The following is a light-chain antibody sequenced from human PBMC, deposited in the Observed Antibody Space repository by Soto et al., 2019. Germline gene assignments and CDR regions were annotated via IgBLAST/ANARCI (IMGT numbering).Light chain of an antibody. CDR2: EES. V-gene: IGKV1-9*01. Sequence: DIHLTQSPSFLSASVGDRLAITCRPSQAVPNNMAWYQQKPGKPPKLLIYEESTLHSGVPSRFSGRKSGTQFTLTIDSLQPEDFATYYCQQVKTYPRTVGGGTKVDIK. J-gene: IGKJ4*01. CDR1: QAVPNN. CDR3: QQVKTYPRT.